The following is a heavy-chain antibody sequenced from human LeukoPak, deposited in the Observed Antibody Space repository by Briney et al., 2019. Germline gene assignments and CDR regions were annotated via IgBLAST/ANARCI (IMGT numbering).Heavy chain of an antibody. CDR1: GFTFSIYA. Sequence: GGSLRLSCAASGFTFSIYAMRWVRQAPGKGLEWVAVISHDGDNKYYADSVKGRFTISRDDSKNTLYLQMNSLITEDTAVYFGARDKGGWSPSGYWGQGTLVTVSS. CDR2: ISHDGDNK. V-gene: IGHV3-30-3*01. J-gene: IGHJ4*02. D-gene: IGHD6-19*01. CDR3: ARDKGGWSPSGY.